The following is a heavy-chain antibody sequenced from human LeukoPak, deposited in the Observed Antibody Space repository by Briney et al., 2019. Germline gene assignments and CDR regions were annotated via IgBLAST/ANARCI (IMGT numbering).Heavy chain of an antibody. J-gene: IGHJ4*02. CDR1: GDSINSDY. V-gene: IGHV4-59*08. CDR3: ASSASWSFLQAD. Sequence: NSSETLSLTCSVSGDSINSDYWSWIRQPPGKGLEWIGYIYYNGSTNYNPSLKSRVTISADTSKNQFSLKLSSVTAADTAVYYCASSASWSFLQADWGQGTLDTVSS. CDR2: IYYNGST. D-gene: IGHD3-3*01.